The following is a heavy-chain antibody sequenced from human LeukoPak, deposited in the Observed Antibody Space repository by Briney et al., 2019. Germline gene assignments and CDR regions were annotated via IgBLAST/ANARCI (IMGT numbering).Heavy chain of an antibody. CDR1: GGSISNTNW. J-gene: IGHJ4*02. CDR3: AREGGPYRPLDY. CDR2: VNLQGST. Sequence: SETLSLTCGVSGGSISNTNWWTWVHQPPGKGLEWIGEVNLQGSTNYNPSLKSRVAIPVDNSENHISLKLTSVTAADTAVYYCAREGGPYRPLDYSGQGTLVTVAS. V-gene: IGHV4-4*02.